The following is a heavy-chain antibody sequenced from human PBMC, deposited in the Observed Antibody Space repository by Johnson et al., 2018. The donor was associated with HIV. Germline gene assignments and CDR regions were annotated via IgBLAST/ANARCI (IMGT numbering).Heavy chain of an antibody. CDR1: GFSFSDYY. CDR2: SRNKANTYTT. CDR3: TTYDAPSYGDYGEAFDI. V-gene: IGHV3-72*01. J-gene: IGHJ3*02. D-gene: IGHD4-17*01. Sequence: EVQLVESGGGLVQPGRSLRLSCAASGFSFSDYYMSWIRQTPGKGLEWVGRSRNKANTYTTEYAVSVKGRFTISRDDSKNTMYLQMHSLKNANTAVYYCTTYDAPSYGDYGEAFDIWVQGTMVTVSS.